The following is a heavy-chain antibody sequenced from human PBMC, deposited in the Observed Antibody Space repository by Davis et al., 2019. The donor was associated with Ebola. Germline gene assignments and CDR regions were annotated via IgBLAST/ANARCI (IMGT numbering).Heavy chain of an antibody. CDR3: ARGLVIKPVVGMDV. J-gene: IGHJ6*02. Sequence: PSETLSLTCAVYGGSFSGYYWSWIRQPPGKGLEWIGEINHSGSTNYNPSLKSRVTISVDTSKNQFSLKLSSVTAADTAVYYCARGLVIKPVVGMDVWGQGTTVTVSS. D-gene: IGHD4-23*01. CDR1: GGSFSGYY. V-gene: IGHV4-34*01. CDR2: INHSGST.